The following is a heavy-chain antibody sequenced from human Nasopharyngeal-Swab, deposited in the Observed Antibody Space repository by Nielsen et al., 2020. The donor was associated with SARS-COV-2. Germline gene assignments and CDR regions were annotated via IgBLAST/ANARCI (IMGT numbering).Heavy chain of an antibody. Sequence: GGSLRLSCAASGFTFRSYWMHWVRQAPGKGLEWVAVISYDGSNKYYADSVKGRFTISRDNSKNTLYLQMNSLRAEDTAVYYCARDSTYYDSIPSDYWGQGTLVTVSS. D-gene: IGHD3-22*01. CDR1: GFTFRSYW. J-gene: IGHJ4*02. CDR3: ARDSTYYDSIPSDY. V-gene: IGHV3-30*03. CDR2: ISYDGSNK.